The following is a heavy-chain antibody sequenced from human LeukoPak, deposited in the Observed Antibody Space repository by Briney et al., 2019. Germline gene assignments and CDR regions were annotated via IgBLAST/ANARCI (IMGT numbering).Heavy chain of an antibody. CDR3: ARVLLRRVVITTGRNAFDI. D-gene: IGHD3-22*01. J-gene: IGHJ3*02. CDR1: GGSISSYY. V-gene: IGHV4-59*12. Sequence: PSETLSLTCTVSGGSISSYYWSWIRQPPGKGLEWIGYIYYSGSTNYNPSLKSRVTISVDTSKNQFSLKLSSVTAADTAVYYCARVLLRRVVITTGRNAFDIWGQGTMVTVSS. CDR2: IYYSGST.